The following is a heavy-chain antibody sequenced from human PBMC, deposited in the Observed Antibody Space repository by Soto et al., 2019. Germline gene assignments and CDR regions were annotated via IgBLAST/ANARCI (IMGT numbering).Heavy chain of an antibody. CDR2: IYHSGST. CDR3: ASGPLNTY. V-gene: IGHV4-30-2*01. CDR1: GGSISSGGYS. J-gene: IGHJ4*02. Sequence: SETLSLTCAVSGGSISSGGYSWSWIRQPPGKGLEWIGYIYHSGSTYYNPSLKSRVTISVDRSKNQFSLNLSSVTAADTAVYYCASGPLNTYWGQGTSVTVSS.